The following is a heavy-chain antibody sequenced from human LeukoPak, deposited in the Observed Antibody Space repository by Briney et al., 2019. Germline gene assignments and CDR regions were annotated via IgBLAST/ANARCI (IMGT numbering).Heavy chain of an antibody. Sequence: GGSLRLSCAASGSTFSRYSMNWVRQAPGKGLEWVSSMRSSSGLIYYGYSVKGRFSVSRDNVKMSLYLQMNSLRADDTGVYFSVREFDGSAAGAGYWGQGSLVTVSS. D-gene: IGHD1-26*01. V-gene: IGHV3-21*01. CDR2: MRSSSGLI. CDR1: GSTFSRYS. CDR3: VREFDGSAAGAGY. J-gene: IGHJ4*02.